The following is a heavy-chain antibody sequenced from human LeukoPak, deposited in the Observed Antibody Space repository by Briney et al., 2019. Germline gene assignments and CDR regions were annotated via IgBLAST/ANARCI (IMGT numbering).Heavy chain of an antibody. Sequence: PGGSLRLSCAASGFTFSDYYMSWIRQAPGKGLEWVSYISSSGSTIYYADSVKGRFTISRDNAKNSLYLQMNSPRAEDTAVYYCARESYCSGGSCYSGRAFDIWGQGTMVTVSS. CDR3: ARESYCSGGSCYSGRAFDI. J-gene: IGHJ3*02. CDR2: ISSSGSTI. V-gene: IGHV3-11*04. CDR1: GFTFSDYY. D-gene: IGHD2-15*01.